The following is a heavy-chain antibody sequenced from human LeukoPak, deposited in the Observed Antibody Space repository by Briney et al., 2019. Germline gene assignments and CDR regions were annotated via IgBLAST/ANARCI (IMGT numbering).Heavy chain of an antibody. CDR2: IYHSGST. V-gene: IGHV4-30-2*01. J-gene: IGHJ4*02. CDR3: ARDRFGAPFDY. Sequence: SETLSLTCAVSGGSISSGGYSWSWIRQPPGKGLEWIGYIYHSGSTYYNPSLKNRVTISVDRSKNQFSLKLSSVTAADTAVYYCARDRFGAPFDYWGQGTLVTVSS. D-gene: IGHD3-10*01. CDR1: GGSISSGGYS.